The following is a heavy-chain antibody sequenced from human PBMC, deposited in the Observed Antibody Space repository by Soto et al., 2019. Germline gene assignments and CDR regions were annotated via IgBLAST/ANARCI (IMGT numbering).Heavy chain of an antibody. CDR3: ARGRRGYSYGGLDY. CDR2: IYHSGST. Sequence: PSETLSLTCAVSGGSISSGGYSWSWIRQPPGKGLEWIGYIYHSGSTYYNPSLKSRVTISVDRSKNQFSLKLSSVTAADTAVYYCARGRRGYSYGGLDYWGQGTLVTVS. D-gene: IGHD5-18*01. V-gene: IGHV4-30-2*01. J-gene: IGHJ4*02. CDR1: GGSISSGGYS.